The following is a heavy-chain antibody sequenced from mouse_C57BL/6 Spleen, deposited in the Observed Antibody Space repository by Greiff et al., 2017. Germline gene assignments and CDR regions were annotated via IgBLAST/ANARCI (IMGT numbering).Heavy chain of an antibody. CDR3: APSDYYGSSYPIGY. D-gene: IGHD1-1*01. CDR2: INPSNGGT. Sequence: VQLQQPGTELVKPGASVKLSCKASGYTFTSYWMHWVKQRPGQGLEWIGNINPSNGGTNYNEKFKSKATITVDKSSSTAYMPLSSLTSEDSAVYYCAPSDYYGSSYPIGYWGQGTTLTVSS. CDR1: GYTFTSYW. V-gene: IGHV1-53*01. J-gene: IGHJ2*01.